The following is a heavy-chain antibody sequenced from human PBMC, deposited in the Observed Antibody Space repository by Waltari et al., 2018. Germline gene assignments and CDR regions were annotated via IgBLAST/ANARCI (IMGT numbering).Heavy chain of an antibody. CDR1: GGSISSSSYY. D-gene: IGHD3-22*01. CDR3: ARRIREGFITTLKDYYYGMDV. CDR2: IYYSGGP. J-gene: IGHJ6*02. V-gene: IGHV4-39*01. Sequence: QLQLQESGPGLVKPSETLSLTCTVSGGSISSSSYYWGWIRQPPGKGLEWIGSIYYSGGPYYNPSLKSRVTISVDTSKNQFSRKLSSVTAADTAVYYCARRIREGFITTLKDYYYGMDVWGQRTTVTVSS.